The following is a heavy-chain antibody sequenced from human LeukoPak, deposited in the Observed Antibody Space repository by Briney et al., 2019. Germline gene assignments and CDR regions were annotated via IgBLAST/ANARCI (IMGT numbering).Heavy chain of an antibody. CDR1: GGSISSYY. V-gene: IGHV4-4*07. J-gene: IGHJ6*03. CDR2: IYTSGST. CDR3: ARLPMVRGIRNYYYYMDV. D-gene: IGHD3-10*01. Sequence: SETLSLTCTVSGGSISSYYWSWIRQPAGKGLEWIGRIYTSGSTNYNPSLKSRVTMSVDTSKNQFSLKLSSVTAADTAVYYCARLPMVRGIRNYYYYMDVWGKGTTVTISS.